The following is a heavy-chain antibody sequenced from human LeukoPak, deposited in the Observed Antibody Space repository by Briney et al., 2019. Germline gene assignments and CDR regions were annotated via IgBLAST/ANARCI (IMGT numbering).Heavy chain of an antibody. J-gene: IGHJ4*02. V-gene: IGHV3-23*01. CDR1: GFIFSSYV. CDR3: ARDGGATMVRGVATYDS. CDR2: ISGSEDST. D-gene: IGHD3-10*01. Sequence: GGSLRLSCAASGFIFSSYVMNWVRQAPGKGLEWVSVISGSEDSTYFADSVKGRFTISRDNAKSSLFLQMNSLRAEDTAVYYCARDGGATMVRGVATYDSWGQGTLVTVSS.